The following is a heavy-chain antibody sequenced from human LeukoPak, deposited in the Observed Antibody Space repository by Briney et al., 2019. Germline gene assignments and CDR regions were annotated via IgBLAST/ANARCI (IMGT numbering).Heavy chain of an antibody. D-gene: IGHD6-6*01. V-gene: IGHV4-38-2*01. J-gene: IGHJ5*02. CDR2: IYNSGST. CDR3: ARNSSTSSPPERYNWFDP. Sequence: SETLSLTCAVSGYSIGTDYYWAWIRQPPGKGLEWIGSIYNSGSTYYNPSLKSRITISVDTSKNQFSLILSSVTAADTAVYYCARNSSTSSPPERYNWFDPLGPGNPGHRLL. CDR1: GYSIGTDYY.